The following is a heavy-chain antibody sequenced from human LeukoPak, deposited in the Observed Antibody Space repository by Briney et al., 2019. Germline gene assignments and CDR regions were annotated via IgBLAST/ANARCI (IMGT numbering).Heavy chain of an antibody. J-gene: IGHJ6*02. Sequence: GASVKVSCKASGYTFTSYGISWVRQAPGQGLEWMGWISAYNGNTNYAQKLQGRVTMTTGTSTSTAYMELRSLRSDDTAVYYCARVGSYYGYYYGMDVWGQGTTVTVSS. D-gene: IGHD1-26*01. CDR1: GYTFTSYG. V-gene: IGHV1-18*01. CDR3: ARVGSYYGYYYGMDV. CDR2: ISAYNGNT.